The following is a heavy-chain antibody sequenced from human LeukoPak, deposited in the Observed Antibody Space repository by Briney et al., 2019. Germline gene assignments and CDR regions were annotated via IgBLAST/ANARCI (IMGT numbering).Heavy chain of an antibody. V-gene: IGHV4-39*07. CDR2: IYYSGST. CDR1: GGSISSSSYY. CDR3: ARDYRVIWADAFDI. J-gene: IGHJ3*02. D-gene: IGHD2-21*01. Sequence: PSETLSLTCTVSGGSISSSSYYWGWIRQPPGKGLEWIGSIYYSGSTYYNPSLKSRVTISVDTSKNQFSLKLSSVTAADTAVYYCARDYRVIWADAFDIWGQGTMVTVSS.